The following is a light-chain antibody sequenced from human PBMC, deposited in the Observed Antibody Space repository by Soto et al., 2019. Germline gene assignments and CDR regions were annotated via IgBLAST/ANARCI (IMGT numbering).Light chain of an antibody. CDR1: QSVSSN. V-gene: IGKV3-15*01. CDR2: GAS. Sequence: EIVMTQSPATLSVSPGERATLSCRASQSVSSNLAWDQQKPGQAPRLLIYGASTRATGIPARFSGSGSGTEFILTISSLQSEDFAVYYCQQYNNWPQTFGQGTKVDIK. CDR3: QQYNNWPQT. J-gene: IGKJ1*01.